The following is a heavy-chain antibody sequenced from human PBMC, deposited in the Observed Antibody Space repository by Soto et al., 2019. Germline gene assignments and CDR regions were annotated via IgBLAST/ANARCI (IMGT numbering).Heavy chain of an antibody. CDR3: TTVASPSSGWYRVDDY. D-gene: IGHD6-19*01. CDR1: GFAFSNAW. Sequence: GGSLRLSCAASGFAFSNAWMSWVRQAPGKGLEWVGRIKSKTDGGTTDYAAPVKGRFTISRDDSKNTLYLQMNSLKTEDTAVYYCTTVASPSSGWYRVDDYWGQGTLVTVSS. CDR2: IKSKTDGGTT. J-gene: IGHJ4*02. V-gene: IGHV3-15*01.